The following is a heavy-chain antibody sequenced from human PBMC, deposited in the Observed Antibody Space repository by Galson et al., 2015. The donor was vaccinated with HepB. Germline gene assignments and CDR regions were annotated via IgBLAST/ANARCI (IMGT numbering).Heavy chain of an antibody. V-gene: IGHV4-59*01. CDR1: GGSISHYY. CDR3: ARGGQGWLRLPTDY. CDR2: IYYSGST. J-gene: IGHJ4*02. Sequence: ETLSLTCTVSGGSISHYYWSWIRQPPGKGLEWIGSIYYSGSTNYNPSLKSRVTISVDTSKNQFSLELSSVTAADTAVYYCARGGQGWLRLPTDYWGQGTLVTVSS. D-gene: IGHD5-12*01.